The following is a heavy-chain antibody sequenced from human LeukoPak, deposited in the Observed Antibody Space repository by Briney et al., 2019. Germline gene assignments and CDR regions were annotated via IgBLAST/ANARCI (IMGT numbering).Heavy chain of an antibody. Sequence: ASVKVSCKASGCTFTGHAMNWVRQAPGQGPEWMGYINTKTGNPTYAQGFTGRFVSSLDTSVSTAYLQISSLKPEDTGVYYCAKGGWVAVTGMDSWGQGTLVTVSS. V-gene: IGHV7-4-1*02. D-gene: IGHD6-19*01. CDR3: AKGGWVAVTGMDS. CDR1: GCTFTGHA. J-gene: IGHJ4*02. CDR2: INTKTGNP.